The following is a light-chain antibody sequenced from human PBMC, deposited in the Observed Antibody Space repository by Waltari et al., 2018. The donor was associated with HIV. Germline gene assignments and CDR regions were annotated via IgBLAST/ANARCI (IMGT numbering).Light chain of an antibody. J-gene: IGLJ3*02. CDR3: ATWDNSLSIGV. CDR2: DTY. V-gene: IGLV1-51*01. CDR1: SSDIGSYS. Sequence: QSVLTQPPSVSAAPGQKVTISCSGSSSDIGSYSVSWYQQFPGTAPRRLIFDTYKRPSGIPDRFSASKSGTAATLDITGLQTGDEADYYCATWDNSLSIGVFGGGIKWTVL.